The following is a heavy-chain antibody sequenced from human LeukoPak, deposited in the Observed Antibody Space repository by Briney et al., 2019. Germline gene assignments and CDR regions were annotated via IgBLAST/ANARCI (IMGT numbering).Heavy chain of an antibody. CDR3: ARDKGFWSDP. CDR1: GGSISSYY. J-gene: IGHJ5*02. V-gene: IGHV4-59*01. Sequence: SETLSLTCTVSGGSISSYYWSWIRQPPGKGLEWIGYLYYSGSTNYNPSLKSRVTISVDTSKNQFSLKLSSVTAADTAVYYCARDKGFWSDPWGQGTLVTVSS. CDR2: LYYSGST.